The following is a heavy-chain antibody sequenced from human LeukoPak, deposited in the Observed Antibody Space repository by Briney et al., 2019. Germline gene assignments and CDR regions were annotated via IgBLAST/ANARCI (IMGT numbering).Heavy chain of an antibody. CDR1: GFTFSSYD. D-gene: IGHD4-17*01. J-gene: IGHJ4*02. Sequence: GGSLRLSCAASGFTFSSYDMHWVRQATGKGLEWVSAIGTAGDTYYPGSVKGRFTISRDNSKNTLYLQMNSLRAEDTAVYYCAKVGLYGDDDYFDYWGQGTLVTVSS. CDR3: AKVGLYGDDDYFDY. V-gene: IGHV3-13*01. CDR2: IGTAGDT.